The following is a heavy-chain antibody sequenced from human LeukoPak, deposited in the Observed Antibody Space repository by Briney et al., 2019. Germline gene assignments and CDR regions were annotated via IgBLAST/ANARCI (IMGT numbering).Heavy chain of an antibody. J-gene: IGHJ4*02. D-gene: IGHD3-16*01. CDR3: ARDRLYTSDY. Sequence: RGGSLRLSCAASGFTFSRYWMHWVRQAPGEGLVWVSRIYGDGSATTYADSLKGRFIISRDNTKNTLYLQINRLRGEDTAVYFCARDRLYTSDYWGQGTLVTVSS. V-gene: IGHV3-74*01. CDR2: IYGDGSAT. CDR1: GFTFSRYW.